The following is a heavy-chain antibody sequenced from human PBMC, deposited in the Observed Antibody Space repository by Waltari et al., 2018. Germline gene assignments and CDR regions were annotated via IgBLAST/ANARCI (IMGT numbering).Heavy chain of an antibody. CDR1: RGSFSSSSYY. Sequence: QLQLQESGPGLVKPSETLSFTCTVSRGSFSSSSYYRGWIRQPPGKGLEWIGSIYYSGSTYYNPSLKSRVTISVDTSKNQFSLKLSSVTAADTAVYYCATKRESSASGFDYWGQGTLVTVSS. CDR3: ATKRESSASGFDY. CDR2: IYYSGST. V-gene: IGHV4-39*01. D-gene: IGHD6-19*01. J-gene: IGHJ4*02.